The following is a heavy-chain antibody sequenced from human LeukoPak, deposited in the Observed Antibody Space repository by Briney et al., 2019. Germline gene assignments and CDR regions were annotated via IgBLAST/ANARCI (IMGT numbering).Heavy chain of an antibody. CDR1: GDSFSYFY. V-gene: IGHV4-59*01. Sequence: PSETLSLTCTVSGDSFSYFYWSWIRQPPGKGLEWIGYIYYSGSTNYNPSLKSRVTISVDTSKNQFSLKLSSVTAADTAVYYCARGHHSVSEYYMDVWGKGTTVTVSS. J-gene: IGHJ6*03. D-gene: IGHD1-14*01. CDR3: ARGHHSVSEYYMDV. CDR2: IYYSGST.